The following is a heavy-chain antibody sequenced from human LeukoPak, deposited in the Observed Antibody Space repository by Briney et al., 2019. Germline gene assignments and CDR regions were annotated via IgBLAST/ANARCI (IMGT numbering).Heavy chain of an antibody. D-gene: IGHD3-10*01. CDR2: ISGSGGST. CDR3: AKIPPEGDGSGRSSYYYYIDV. Sequence: GGSLRLSCVASGFTFSNYGMSWVRQAPGKGLEWVSEISGSGGSTYYTDSVKGRFTISRDNSKNTLYLQMNSLRAEDTAVYYCAKIPPEGDGSGRSSYYYYIDVWGKGTTVTVSS. CDR1: GFTFSNYG. J-gene: IGHJ6*03. V-gene: IGHV3-23*01.